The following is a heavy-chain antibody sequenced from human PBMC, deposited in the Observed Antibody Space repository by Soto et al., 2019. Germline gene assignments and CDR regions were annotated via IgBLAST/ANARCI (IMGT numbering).Heavy chain of an antibody. J-gene: IGHJ5*02. CDR1: GGSISRYY. V-gene: IGHV4-59*01. Sequence: SETLSLTCTVSGGSISRYYWSWIRQPPGKGLEWIGYIYYSGSTNYNPSLKSRVTISVDTSKNQFSLKLSSVTAADTAVYYCASSLGSVTIFGVVRPNWFDPWGQGTLVTVSS. CDR2: IYYSGST. CDR3: ASSLGSVTIFGVVRPNWFDP. D-gene: IGHD3-3*01.